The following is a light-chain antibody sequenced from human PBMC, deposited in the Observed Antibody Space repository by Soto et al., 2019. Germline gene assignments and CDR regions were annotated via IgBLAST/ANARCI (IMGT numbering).Light chain of an antibody. V-gene: IGKV1-33*01. J-gene: IGKJ5*01. Sequence: DIQMTQSPSSLSASLGDRVTITCQASQDIRFYLNWYQHKKGQAPKXLIYDASQLETGVPSKFSGSGSGTDFTFTINNVQAEDIGTYYCQHYNSLPITFGQGTRLEIK. CDR3: QHYNSLPIT. CDR2: DAS. CDR1: QDIRFY.